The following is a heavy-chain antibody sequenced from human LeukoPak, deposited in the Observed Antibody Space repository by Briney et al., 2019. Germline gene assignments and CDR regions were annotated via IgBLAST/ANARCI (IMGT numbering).Heavy chain of an antibody. CDR2: IWHYGSNK. J-gene: IGHJ3*02. D-gene: IGHD4-23*01. CDR3: ARDPIAGLRWKVDDAFDI. CDR1: GFTFSSYG. V-gene: IGHV3-33*01. Sequence: GESLRLSCAASGFTFSSYGMHWVRQAPGQGLEWVAVIWHYGSNKYYADSVKGRFTITRDNSKNTLYLQMNSLRAEDTAVYYGARDPIAGLRWKVDDAFDIWGQGTMVTVST.